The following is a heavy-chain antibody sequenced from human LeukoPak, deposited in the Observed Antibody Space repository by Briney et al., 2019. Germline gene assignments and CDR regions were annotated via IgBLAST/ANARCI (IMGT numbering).Heavy chain of an antibody. V-gene: IGHV3-23*01. J-gene: IGHJ4*02. CDR3: AKVKWADYYHSSGYGPYFDY. CDR1: GFTFSSHA. Sequence: SGGSLRLSCAASGFTFSSHAMSWVRQVPGKGLEWVSGISGSGGSTYYADSVKGRFTISRDNSKNTLYLQMNSLRAEDTAIYYCAKVKWADYYHSSGYGPYFDYWGQGTLVTVSS. CDR2: ISGSGGST. D-gene: IGHD3-22*01.